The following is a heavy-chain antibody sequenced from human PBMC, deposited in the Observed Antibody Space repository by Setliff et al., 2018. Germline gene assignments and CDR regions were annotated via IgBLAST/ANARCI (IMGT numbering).Heavy chain of an antibody. V-gene: IGHV1-69*13. D-gene: IGHD3-22*01. CDR2: IIPIFDTR. CDR1: GGTFSSYT. J-gene: IGHJ4*02. Sequence: SVKVSCKASGGTFSSYTITWVRQAPGQGLEWMGGIIPIFDTRNYAQKFQGRVNITADESTSTAYMELSSLRSEDTAVYYCAILGNSMIVLDIGGHDFWGQGTLVTV. CDR3: AILGNSMIVLDIGGHDF.